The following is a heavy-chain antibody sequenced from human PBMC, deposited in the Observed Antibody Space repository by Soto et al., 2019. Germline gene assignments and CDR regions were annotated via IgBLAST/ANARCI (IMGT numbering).Heavy chain of an antibody. CDR1: GGSLSSYY. D-gene: IGHD2-2*02. Sequence: SETLSLTCTVSGGSLSSYYWSWIRQPPGKGLEWIGYIYYSGTTNYNPSLKSRVTISVDTSKNQFSLKMTSVTAADTAVYFCARLNLYPYNWFDPWGQGTLVTVSS. CDR2: IYYSGTT. V-gene: IGHV4-59*01. J-gene: IGHJ5*02. CDR3: ARLNLYPYNWFDP.